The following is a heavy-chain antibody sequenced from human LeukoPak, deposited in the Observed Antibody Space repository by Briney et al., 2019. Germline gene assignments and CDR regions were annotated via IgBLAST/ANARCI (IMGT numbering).Heavy chain of an antibody. J-gene: IGHJ4*02. D-gene: IGHD6-19*01. CDR3: AKNPNRSGWYQDY. CDR1: GFTFSTYS. Sequence: GGSLRLSCEASGFTFSTYSMTWVRQTPEKGPEWVAALSGSGGSAYYADSVNGRFTVSRDNSKNMFYLQMNSLSADDTAVYYCAKNPNRSGWYQDYWGQATLVTVSS. CDR2: LSGSGGSA. V-gene: IGHV3-23*01.